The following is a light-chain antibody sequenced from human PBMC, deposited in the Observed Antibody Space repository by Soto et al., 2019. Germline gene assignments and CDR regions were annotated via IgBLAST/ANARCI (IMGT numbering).Light chain of an antibody. J-gene: IGKJ3*01. V-gene: IGKV1-33*01. CDR2: DAS. CDR3: QQYDNLFT. CDR1: QDISNY. Sequence: DIPMTQSPSSLSASVGDRVTITCQASQDISNYLNWYQQKPGKVPKLLIYDASNLETGVPSRFSGSGSGTDFTFTISSLQPEDIATYYCQQYDNLFTFGPGTKVDIK.